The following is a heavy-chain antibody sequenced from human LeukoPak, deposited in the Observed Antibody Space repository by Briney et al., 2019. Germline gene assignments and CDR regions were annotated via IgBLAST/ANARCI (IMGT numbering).Heavy chain of an antibody. V-gene: IGHV7-4-1*02. D-gene: IGHD2-2*01. CDR3: ARSLVVPAATPYYFDY. Sequence: GASVKVSCKASGYTFTSYAMNWVRQAPGQGLEWMGWTNTNTGNPTYAQGFTGRFVFSLDTSVSTAYLQISSLKAEDTAVYYCARSLVVPAATPYYFDYWGQGTLVTVSS. CDR1: GYTFTSYA. J-gene: IGHJ4*02. CDR2: TNTNTGNP.